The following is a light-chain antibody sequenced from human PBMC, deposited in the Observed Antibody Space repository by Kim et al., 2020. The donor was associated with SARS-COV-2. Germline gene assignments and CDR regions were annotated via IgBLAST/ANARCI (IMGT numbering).Light chain of an antibody. CDR2: EDN. CDR3: QSYDSSNVV. V-gene: IGLV6-57*03. CDR1: SASIASNY. Sequence: GKTVTTSCTRSSASIASNYVQWYQQRPGSAPTTVIYEDNQRPSGVPDRFSGSIDSSSNSASLTISGLKTEDEADYYCQSYDSSNVVFGGGTQLTVL. J-gene: IGLJ2*01.